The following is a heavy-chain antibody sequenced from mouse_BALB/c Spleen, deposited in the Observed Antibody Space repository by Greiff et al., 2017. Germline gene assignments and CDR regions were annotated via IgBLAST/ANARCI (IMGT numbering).Heavy chain of an antibody. CDR3: ARHYYGSSQAMDY. CDR2: ISSGGGST. D-gene: IGHD1-1*01. J-gene: IGHJ4*01. CDR1: GFAFSSYD. Sequence: EVKLVESGGGLVKPGGSLKLSCAASGFAFSSYDMSWVRQTPEKRLEWVAYISSGGGSTYYPDTVKGRFTISRDNAKNTLYLQMSSLKSEDTAMYYCARHYYGSSQAMDYWGQGTSVTVSS. V-gene: IGHV5-12-1*01.